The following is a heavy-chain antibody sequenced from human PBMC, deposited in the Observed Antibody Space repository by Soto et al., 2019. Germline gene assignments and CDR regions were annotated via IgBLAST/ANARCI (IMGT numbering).Heavy chain of an antibody. CDR1: GGSISSSNW. V-gene: IGHV4-4*02. CDR3: ARASRASSYYYDSSGYRSDAFDI. D-gene: IGHD3-22*01. J-gene: IGHJ3*02. CDR2: IYHSGST. Sequence: SETLSLTCAVSGGSISSSNWWSWVRQPPGKGLEWIGEIYHSGSTNYNPSLKSRVTISVDKSKNQFSLKLSSVTAADTAVYYCARASRASSYYYDSSGYRSDAFDIWGQGTMVTVS.